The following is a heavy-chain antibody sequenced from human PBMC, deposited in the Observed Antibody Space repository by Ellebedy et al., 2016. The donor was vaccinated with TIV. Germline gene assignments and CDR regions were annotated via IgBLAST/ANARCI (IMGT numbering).Heavy chain of an antibody. J-gene: IGHJ4*02. CDR1: GFTFGSYV. CDR2: ISYDGSNK. V-gene: IGHV3-30-3*01. CDR3: ARAMRYSCDY. Sequence: PGGSLRLSCAASGFTFGSYVIHWVRQAPGKGLEWVAVISYDGSNKYYADSVKGRFTISRDNSKNTLYLQMNSLRAEDTAVYYCARAMRYSCDYWGQGTLVTVSS. D-gene: IGHD5-18*01.